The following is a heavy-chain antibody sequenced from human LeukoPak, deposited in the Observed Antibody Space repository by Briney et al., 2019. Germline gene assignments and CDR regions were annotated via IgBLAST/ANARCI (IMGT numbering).Heavy chain of an antibody. CDR1: GYTFTSYG. V-gene: IGHV1-69*13. Sequence: ASVKVSCKASGYTFTSYGISWVRQAPGQGLEWMGGIIPIFGTANYAQKFQGRVTITADESTSTAYMELSSLRSEDTAVYYCAREGGYCSSTSCSHYYFDYWGQGTLVTVSS. CDR2: IIPIFGTA. J-gene: IGHJ4*02. D-gene: IGHD2-2*01. CDR3: AREGGYCSSTSCSHYYFDY.